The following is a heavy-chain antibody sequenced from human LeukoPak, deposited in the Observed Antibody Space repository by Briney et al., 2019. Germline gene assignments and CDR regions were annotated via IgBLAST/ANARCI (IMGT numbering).Heavy chain of an antibody. Sequence: ASVKVSCKASGYTFTGYYTHWVRQAPGQGLEWMGWINPNSGGTNYALKFQGRVTMTRDTSISTAYMELSRLRSDDTAVYYCARVEYDILTGYYYDYWGQGTLVTVSS. V-gene: IGHV1-2*02. CDR1: GYTFTGYY. CDR2: INPNSGGT. J-gene: IGHJ4*02. D-gene: IGHD3-9*01. CDR3: ARVEYDILTGYYYDY.